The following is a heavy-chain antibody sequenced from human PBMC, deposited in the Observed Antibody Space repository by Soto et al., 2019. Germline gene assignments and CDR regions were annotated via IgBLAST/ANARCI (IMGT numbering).Heavy chain of an antibody. Sequence: TLSLTCTVSGASISSGDYFLSWIRQSPGKGLEWIGYIYDSGSSYYNPSLQSRVTMSVDTSKNQFSLKLSSVTAADTAVYYCAGGRSSFVPFQFDSWGQGTLVTVYS. J-gene: IGHJ4*02. V-gene: IGHV4-30-4*01. CDR1: GASISSGDYF. D-gene: IGHD1-26*01. CDR3: AGGRSSFVPFQFDS. CDR2: IYDSGSS.